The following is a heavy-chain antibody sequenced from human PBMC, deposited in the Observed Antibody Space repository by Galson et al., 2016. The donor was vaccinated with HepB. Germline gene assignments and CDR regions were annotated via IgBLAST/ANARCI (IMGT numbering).Heavy chain of an antibody. D-gene: IGHD3-9*01. CDR3: TTDLTGNHPLY. J-gene: IGHJ4*02. Sequence: SLRLSCAASGFSVTDYYVDWVRQAQGKGLEWVGRIRKRANTDTYAASVKGRFTISIDDSKNSLFLQMNSLQTEDTAVYYCTTDLTGNHPLYWGQGTLVTVSS. CDR1: GFSVTDYY. V-gene: IGHV3-72*01. CDR2: IRKRANTDT.